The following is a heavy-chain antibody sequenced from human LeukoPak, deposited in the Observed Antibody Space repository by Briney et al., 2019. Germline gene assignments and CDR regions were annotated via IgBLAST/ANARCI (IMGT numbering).Heavy chain of an antibody. CDR3: ARRASSSWYAIDY. CDR2: IYYSGST. Sequence: SETLSLTCTVSGGSISSSSYYWGWIRQPPGKGLEWIGSIYYSGSTYYNPSLESRVTISVDTSKNQFSLKLSSVTAADTAVYYCARRASSSWYAIDYWGQGTLVTVSS. CDR1: GGSISSSSYY. D-gene: IGHD6-13*01. V-gene: IGHV4-39*01. J-gene: IGHJ4*02.